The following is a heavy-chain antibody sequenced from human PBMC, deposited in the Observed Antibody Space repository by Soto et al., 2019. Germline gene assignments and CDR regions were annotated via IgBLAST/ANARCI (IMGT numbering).Heavy chain of an antibody. CDR3: ARDPDSSGWHVDY. D-gene: IGHD6-19*01. J-gene: IGHJ4*02. CDR1: GFTFSSYW. CDR2: IKQDGSEK. Sequence: EVQLVESGGGVVQPGGSLRLSCAASGFTFSSYWMSWVRQAPGKGLEWVANIKQDGSEKYYVDSVKGRFTISRDNAKNSLYLQMNSLRAEDTAVYYCARDPDSSGWHVDYWGQGTLVTVSS. V-gene: IGHV3-7*01.